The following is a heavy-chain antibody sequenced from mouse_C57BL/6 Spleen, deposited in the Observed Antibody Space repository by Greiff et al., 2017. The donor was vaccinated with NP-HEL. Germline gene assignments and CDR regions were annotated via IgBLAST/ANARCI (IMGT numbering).Heavy chain of an antibody. Sequence: QVQLQQSGAELARPGASVKLSCKASGYTFTSYGISWVKQRTGPGLEWIGEIYPRSGNTYYNEKFKGKATLTADTSSSTAYMELRSLASEDSAVYFCARAFSDFDYWGQGTTLTVSS. CDR2: IYPRSGNT. J-gene: IGHJ2*01. V-gene: IGHV1-81*01. CDR1: GYTFTSYG. CDR3: ARAFSDFDY.